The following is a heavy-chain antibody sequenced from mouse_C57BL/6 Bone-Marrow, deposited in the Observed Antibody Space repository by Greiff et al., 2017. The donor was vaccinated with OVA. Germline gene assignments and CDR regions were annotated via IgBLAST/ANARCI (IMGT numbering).Heavy chain of an antibody. D-gene: IGHD1-1*01. CDR3: ARFRYYGSSYWYFDV. CDR2: IDPSDSYT. CDR1: GYTFTSYW. V-gene: IGHV1-59*01. Sequence: QVQLKQPGAELVRPGTSVKLSCKASGYTFTSYWMHWVKQRPGQGLEWIGVIDPSDSYTNYNQKFKGKATLTVDTSSSTAYMQLSSLTSEDSAVYYCARFRYYGSSYWYFDVWGTGTTVTVSS. J-gene: IGHJ1*03.